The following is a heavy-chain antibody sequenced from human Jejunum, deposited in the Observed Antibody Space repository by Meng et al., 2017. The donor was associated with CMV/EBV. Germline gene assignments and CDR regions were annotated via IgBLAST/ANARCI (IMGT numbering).Heavy chain of an antibody. J-gene: IGHJ4*02. V-gene: IGHV4-30-4*01. CDR1: GGTVSSTNYY. D-gene: IGHD3-10*01. CDR2: IYNSETT. Sequence: VSGGTVSSTNYYWSWIRQTPGKGLEWIGYIYNSETTNYNPSLKSRVAMSVDTSRNQFSLKVTSMTAADTAVYYCASGPIRGFLHYWGQGTLVTVSS. CDR3: ASGPIRGFLHY.